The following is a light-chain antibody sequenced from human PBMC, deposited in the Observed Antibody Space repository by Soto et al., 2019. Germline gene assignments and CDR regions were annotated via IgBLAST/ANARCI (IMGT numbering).Light chain of an antibody. Sequence: QSALTQPPSASGSPGQSVTISCTGTSSDVGGYNYVSWYQHHPGKAPKVMIYEVSMRPSGVPDRFSGSKSGNTASLTVSGLQADDEADYYCSSYAGSDAWVFGGGTKLNVL. CDR2: EVS. CDR3: SSYAGSDAWV. CDR1: SSDVGGYNY. J-gene: IGLJ3*02. V-gene: IGLV2-8*01.